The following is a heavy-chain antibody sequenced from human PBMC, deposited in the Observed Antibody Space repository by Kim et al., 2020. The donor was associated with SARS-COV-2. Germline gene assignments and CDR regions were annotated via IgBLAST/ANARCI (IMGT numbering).Heavy chain of an antibody. CDR2: IWYDGSNK. CDR3: ARDADSMDDAFDI. Sequence: GSLRLSCAASGFTFSSYGMHWVRPAPGKGLEWVAVIWYDGSNKYYADSVKGRFTISRDNSKNTLYLQMNSLRAEDTAVYYCARDADSMDDAFDIWGQGTMVTVSS. J-gene: IGHJ3*02. D-gene: IGHD3-10*01. V-gene: IGHV3-33*08. CDR1: GFTFSSYG.